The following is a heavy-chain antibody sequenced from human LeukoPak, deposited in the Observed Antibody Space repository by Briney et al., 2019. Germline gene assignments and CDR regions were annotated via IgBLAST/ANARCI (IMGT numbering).Heavy chain of an antibody. J-gene: IGHJ3*02. CDR2: IKEDGSDK. CDR3: ARDMEDGSGWGLHAFDI. D-gene: IGHD6-19*01. V-gene: IGHV3-7*01. Sequence: PGGSLRLSCAASGFNFITAWMTWVRQAPGRGLEWVANIKEDGSDKQYVDSVQGRFTISRDNAKNSLYLQMNSLRAEDTAVYYCARDMEDGSGWGLHAFDIWGQGTMVTVSS. CDR1: GFNFITAW.